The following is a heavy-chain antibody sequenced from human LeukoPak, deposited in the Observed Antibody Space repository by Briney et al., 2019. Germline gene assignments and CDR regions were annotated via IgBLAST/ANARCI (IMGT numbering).Heavy chain of an antibody. CDR3: ARDFFHGHCAGLSCFLLDY. D-gene: IGHD2-15*01. J-gene: IGHJ4*02. CDR2: ISAYNGNT. CDR1: GYTFTSYG. V-gene: IGHV1-18*01. Sequence: ASVKVSCKASGYTFTSYGISWVRQAPGQGLEWMGWISAYNGNTNSAQKFQGRVTMTTDTSTSTAYMELRSLRSDDTAVYYCARDFFHGHCAGLSCFLLDYWGQGSLVTVSS.